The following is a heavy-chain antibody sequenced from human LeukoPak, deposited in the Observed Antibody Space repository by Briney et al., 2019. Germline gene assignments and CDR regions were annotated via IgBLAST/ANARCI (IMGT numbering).Heavy chain of an antibody. CDR2: ISCYNGDT. CDR3: ARVGGLNIVVVPAATGWFDP. V-gene: IGHV1-18*01. D-gene: IGHD2-2*01. Sequence: GASVKVSCKASAYTFNSYGISWVRQAPGQGLEWMGWISCYNGDTNYAQKFQGRVTITADESTSTAYMELSSLRSEDTAVYYCARVGGLNIVVVPAATGWFDPWGQGTLVTVSS. CDR1: AYTFNSYG. J-gene: IGHJ5*02.